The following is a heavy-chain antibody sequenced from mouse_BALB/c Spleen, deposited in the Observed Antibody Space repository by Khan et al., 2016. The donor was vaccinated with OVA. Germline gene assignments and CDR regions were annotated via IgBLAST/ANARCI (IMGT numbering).Heavy chain of an antibody. D-gene: IGHD1-1*01. J-gene: IGHJ2*01. CDR2: INPTTGYS. CDR1: GYTFINYW. CDR3: SRRGLRWDFDY. Sequence: VKLLESGAELAKPGASVKMSCKASGYTFINYWMNWIKQRPGQGLEWIGYINPTTGYSEYNQNFKDKATMTADKSSNTAHMQLSSLTSEDSAVYYCSRRGLRWDFDYWGRGTTLTGAS. V-gene: IGHV1-7*01.